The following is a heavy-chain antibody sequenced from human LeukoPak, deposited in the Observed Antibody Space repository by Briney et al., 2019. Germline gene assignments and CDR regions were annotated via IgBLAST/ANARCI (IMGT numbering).Heavy chain of an antibody. D-gene: IGHD2-21*02. CDR3: ARERCGGDCYADY. J-gene: IGHJ4*02. Sequence: GGSLRLSCAASGFTFSSYGMHWVREAPGKGLEWVAVIWYDGSNKYYADSVKGRFTISRDNSKNTLYLQMNSLRAEDTAVYYCARERCGGDCYADYWGQGTLVTVSS. V-gene: IGHV3-33*01. CDR1: GFTFSSYG. CDR2: IWYDGSNK.